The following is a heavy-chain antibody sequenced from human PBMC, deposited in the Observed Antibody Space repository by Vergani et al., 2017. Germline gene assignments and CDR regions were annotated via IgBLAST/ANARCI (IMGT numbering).Heavy chain of an antibody. CDR3: GRGDYGILTGYRY. V-gene: IGHV1-46*03. D-gene: IGHD3-9*01. CDR2: INPSGGHT. Sequence: QVQVVQSGAEVKKSGASVKVSCKTSGYTFSNYYMHWVRQAPGQGLEWMGIINPSGGHTNYAQKFQGRFTMTRDTSTSTVDMELSSLRSEETATYYCGRGDYGILTGYRYWGQGTLVTVSA. CDR1: GYTFSNYY. J-gene: IGHJ4*02.